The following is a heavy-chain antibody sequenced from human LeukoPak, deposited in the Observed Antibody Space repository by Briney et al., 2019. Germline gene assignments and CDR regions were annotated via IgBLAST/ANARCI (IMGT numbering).Heavy chain of an antibody. Sequence: SETLSLTCTVSGGSISSYYWSWIRQPPGKGLEWIGYIYYSGSTNYNPSLKSRVTISVDTSKNQFSLKLSSVTAADTAVYYCARDTYDYGDRRAWVEVDYWGQGTLVTVSS. CDR2: IYYSGST. J-gene: IGHJ4*02. D-gene: IGHD4-17*01. CDR1: GGSISSYY. CDR3: ARDTYDYGDRRAWVEVDY. V-gene: IGHV4-59*01.